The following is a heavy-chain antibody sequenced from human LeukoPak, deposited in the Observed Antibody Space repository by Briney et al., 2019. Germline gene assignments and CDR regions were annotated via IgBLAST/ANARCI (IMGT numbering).Heavy chain of an antibody. J-gene: IGHJ4*02. V-gene: IGHV3-23*01. CDR1: GFTFSSYA. CDR3: AKQSWYDSSGHFHY. D-gene: IGHD3-22*01. Sequence: GGSLRLSCAASGFTFSSYAMTWVRQAPGKGLEWVSTITGSGGYTYYADSVKGGCTISRDNSKNTLFLRMNSLRAEDTAVYFCAKQSWYDSSGHFHYWGQGTLVTVSS. CDR2: ITGSGGYT.